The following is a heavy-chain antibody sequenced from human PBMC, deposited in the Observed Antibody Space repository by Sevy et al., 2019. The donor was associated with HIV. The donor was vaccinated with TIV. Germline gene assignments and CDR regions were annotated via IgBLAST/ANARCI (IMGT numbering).Heavy chain of an antibody. CDR2: IRSKAYGGTT. CDR1: GFTFGDYA. V-gene: IGHV3-49*03. J-gene: IGHJ6*02. CDR3: TRDRYFDWLPPGGMDV. Sequence: GSLRLSCTASGFTFGDYAMSWFRQAPGKGLEWVGFIRSKAYGGTTEYAASVKGRFTISRDDSKSIAYLQMNSLKTEDTAVYYCTRDRYFDWLPPGGMDVWGQGTTVTVS. D-gene: IGHD3-9*01.